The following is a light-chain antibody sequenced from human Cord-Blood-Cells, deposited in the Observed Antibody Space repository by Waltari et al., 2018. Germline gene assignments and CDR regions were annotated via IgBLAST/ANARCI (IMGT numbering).Light chain of an antibody. CDR1: SCSVGGYNF. CDR3: CSYAGSGYV. J-gene: IGLJ1*01. Sequence: QSALTPPRPVSGSPGQSVTISCTGTSCSVGGYNFVSWYQQHPCKAPKLMIDDVSKRPSGVPDRFSGSKSGNTASLTISGLQAEDEADYYCCSYAGSGYVFGTGTKVTVL. V-gene: IGLV2-11*01. CDR2: DVS.